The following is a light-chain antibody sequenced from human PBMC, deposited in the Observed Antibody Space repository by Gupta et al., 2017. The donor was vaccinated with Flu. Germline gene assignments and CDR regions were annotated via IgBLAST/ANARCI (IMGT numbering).Light chain of an antibody. V-gene: IGKV3-15*01. Sequence: PASLSVSPGERATLSCRASQSFGGNLAWYQQKPGKAPRLLIYGASTRATGIPARFSGSGSGTEFTLAINSLQSEDFAVYYCHQYYTRPETFGPGTKVEIK. CDR1: QSFGGN. J-gene: IGKJ1*01. CDR2: GAS. CDR3: HQYYTRPET.